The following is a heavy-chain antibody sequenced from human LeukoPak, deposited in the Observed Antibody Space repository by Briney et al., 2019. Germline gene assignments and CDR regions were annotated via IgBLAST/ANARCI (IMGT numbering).Heavy chain of an antibody. V-gene: IGHV1-69*06. CDR3: AGDPPGTPVGFDI. Sequence: GASVNVSFNASACTVSRYAISWARQAPGQRLEWMGRITPMSATPSQSQWIQCRVTITADKSTNPVYLDLRSLSSDDTALYFCAGDPPGTPVGFDIWGQGTMITVSS. J-gene: IGHJ3*02. CDR2: ITPMSATP. CDR1: ACTVSRYA. D-gene: IGHD3-10*01.